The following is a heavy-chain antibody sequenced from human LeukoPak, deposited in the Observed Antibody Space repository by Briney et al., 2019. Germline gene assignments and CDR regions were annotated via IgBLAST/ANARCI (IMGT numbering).Heavy chain of an antibody. CDR2: INPKSGDT. V-gene: IGHV1-2*02. Sequence: GASVKVSCKASGYTFTGYYMHWVRQAPGHGLEWMGWINPKSGDTSYVQKFQGRVIMTRDTSIRSAYMELNRLRSDDTGVYYCARDKSDCSGDRCYSKRNDYWGQGTLVSVSS. CDR1: GYTFTGYY. CDR3: ARDKSDCSGDRCYSKRNDY. J-gene: IGHJ4*02. D-gene: IGHD2-15*01.